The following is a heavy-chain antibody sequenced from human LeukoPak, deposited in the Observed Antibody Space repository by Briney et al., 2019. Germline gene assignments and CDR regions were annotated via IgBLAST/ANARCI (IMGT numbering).Heavy chain of an antibody. CDR2: IYYSGST. CDR1: GGSISTSSYY. J-gene: IGHJ3*02. V-gene: IGHV4-61*01. CDR3: ASGDHRRYFDSRVAFDI. Sequence: SETLSLTCTVSGGSISTSSYYWSWIRQPPGKGLEWIGYIYYSGSTNYNPSLKSRATISVDTSKNQFSLKLSSVTAADTAVYYCASGDHRRYFDSRVAFDIWGQGTMVTVSS. D-gene: IGHD3-9*01.